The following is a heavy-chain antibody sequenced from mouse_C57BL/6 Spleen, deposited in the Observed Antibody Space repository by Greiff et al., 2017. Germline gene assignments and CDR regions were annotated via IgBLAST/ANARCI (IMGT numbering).Heavy chain of an antibody. J-gene: IGHJ3*01. CDR2: IDPSDSYT. V-gene: IGHV1-59*01. CDR3: AREDWFAY. Sequence: QVQLQQPGAELVRPGTSVKLSCKASGYTFTSYWMHWVKQRPGQGLEWIGVIDPSDSYTNYNQKFTGKATLTVDTSSSTAYMQLSSLTSEDSAVYYWAREDWFAYWGQGTLVTVSA. CDR1: GYTFTSYW.